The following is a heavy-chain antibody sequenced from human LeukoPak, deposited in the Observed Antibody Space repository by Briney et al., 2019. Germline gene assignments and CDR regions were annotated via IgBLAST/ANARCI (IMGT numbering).Heavy chain of an antibody. D-gene: IGHD3-16*01. CDR2: ISYDGSNK. CDR1: GFTFSSYA. J-gene: IGHJ4*02. CDR3: ARNYDYLDY. V-gene: IGHV3-30*04. Sequence: GGSLRLSCAASGFTFSSYAMHWVRQAPGKGLEWVAVISYDGSNKYYADSVKGRFTISRDNSKNTLCLQMDSLRAEDTAVYYCARNYDYLDYWGQGTLVTVSS.